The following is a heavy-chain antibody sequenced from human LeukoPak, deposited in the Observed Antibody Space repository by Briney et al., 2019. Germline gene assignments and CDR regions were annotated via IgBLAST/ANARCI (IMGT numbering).Heavy chain of an antibody. Sequence: PSETLSLTCTVSGGSISAYYWSWIRQPPGKGLEWIGYIHYSGTTNYYPSLKSRVTFSVDTSKNQFSLKLNSVTAADTAVYYCARGGDYGDLRYFDYWGQGTLVTVSS. J-gene: IGHJ4*02. D-gene: IGHD4-17*01. CDR2: IHYSGTT. CDR1: GGSISAYY. V-gene: IGHV4-59*01. CDR3: ARGGDYGDLRYFDY.